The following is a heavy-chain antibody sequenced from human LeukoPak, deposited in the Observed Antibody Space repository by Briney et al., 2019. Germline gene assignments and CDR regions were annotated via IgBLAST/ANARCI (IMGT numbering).Heavy chain of an antibody. Sequence: SETLSLTCTVSGGSISSGGYYWSWIRQPPGKGLEWIGYIYHSGTTYYNPSLKSRVTISVDKSKNQFSLKLSSVTAADTAVYYCARDIVVVPAALYYMDVWGKGTTVTVSS. J-gene: IGHJ6*03. CDR2: IYHSGTT. V-gene: IGHV4-30-2*01. CDR1: GGSISSGGYY. CDR3: ARDIVVVPAALYYMDV. D-gene: IGHD2-2*01.